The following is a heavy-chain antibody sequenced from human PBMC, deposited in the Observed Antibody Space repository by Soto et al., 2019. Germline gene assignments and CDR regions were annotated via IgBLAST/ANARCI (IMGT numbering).Heavy chain of an antibody. Sequence: QVQLVQSGAEVKKPGASVKVSFKASGYTFTSYYMHWVRQAPGQGLEWMGIINPSGGSTSYAQKFQGRVTMTRDTSTSTVYMELSSLRSEDTAVYYCARGVTMVRGVIITGYYFDYWGQGTLVTVSS. V-gene: IGHV1-46*03. CDR2: INPSGGST. CDR1: GYTFTSYY. CDR3: ARGVTMVRGVIITGYYFDY. D-gene: IGHD3-10*01. J-gene: IGHJ4*02.